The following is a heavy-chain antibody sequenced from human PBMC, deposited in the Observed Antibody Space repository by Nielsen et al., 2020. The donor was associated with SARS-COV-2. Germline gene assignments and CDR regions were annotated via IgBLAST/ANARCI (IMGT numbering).Heavy chain of an antibody. J-gene: IGHJ5*02. CDR2: IYYSGST. D-gene: IGHD1-14*01. CDR3: AREPGLPNWFDP. CDR1: GGSISSYY. Sequence: SETLSLTCTVSGGSISSYYWSWIRQPPGKGLEWIGYIYYSGSTNYNPSLKSRVTISVDTSKNQFSLKLSSATAADTAVYYCAREPGLPNWFDPWGQGTLVTVSS. V-gene: IGHV4-59*12.